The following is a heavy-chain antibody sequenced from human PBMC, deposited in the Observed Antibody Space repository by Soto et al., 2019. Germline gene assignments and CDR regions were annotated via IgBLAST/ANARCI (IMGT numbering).Heavy chain of an antibody. CDR2: IKSKTDGGTT. D-gene: IGHD6-25*01. Sequence: EVQLVESGGGLVKPGGSLRLSCAASGFSFTNAWMNWVRQAPGKGLEWVGRIKSKTDGGTTDYAAPVKGRFTISRDDSKNTLYLQMKSLITEDTAVYYCTTSIKAKVSGWGQGTLVTVSS. J-gene: IGHJ4*02. CDR3: TTSIKAKVSG. V-gene: IGHV3-15*07. CDR1: GFSFTNAW.